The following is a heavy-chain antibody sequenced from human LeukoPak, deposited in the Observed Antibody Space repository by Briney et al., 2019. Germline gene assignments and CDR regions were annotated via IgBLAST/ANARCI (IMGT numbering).Heavy chain of an antibody. CDR2: IYPGDSNT. CDR3: AKHSRTGSSFDPFEY. V-gene: IGHV5-51*01. D-gene: IGHD3-10*01. CDR1: GYSFTSYW. J-gene: IGHJ4*02. Sequence: GESLKISCKGSGYSFTSYWIGWVRQMPGKGLDWMGIIYPGDSNTRYSPSFQGQVTISADKSISTAYLQWSRLKASDTAIYYCAKHSRTGSSFDPFEYWGQGTLVTVSS.